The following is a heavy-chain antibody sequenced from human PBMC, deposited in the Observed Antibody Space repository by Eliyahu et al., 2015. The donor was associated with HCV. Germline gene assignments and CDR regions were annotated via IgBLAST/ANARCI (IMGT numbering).Heavy chain of an antibody. J-gene: IGHJ4*02. Sequence: EVQLVESGGGLVKPGGSLRLSCAASGFTFXSXRMNWXRQAPGKGVEWVSSISSSSSYIYYADSVKGRFTISRDNAKNSLYLQMNSLRAEDTAVYYCARGGRKSSGYHKTSSFDYWGQGTLVTVSS. CDR2: ISSSSSYI. D-gene: IGHD3-22*01. CDR1: GFTFXSXR. CDR3: ARGGRKSSGYHKTSSFDY. V-gene: IGHV3-21*01.